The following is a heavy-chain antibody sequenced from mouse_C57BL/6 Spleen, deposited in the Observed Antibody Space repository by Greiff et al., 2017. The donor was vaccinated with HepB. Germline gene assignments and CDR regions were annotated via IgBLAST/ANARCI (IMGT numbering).Heavy chain of an antibody. CDR1: GFNIKNTY. Sequence: EVQLQQSVAELVRPGASVKLSCTASGFNIKNTYMHWVKQRPEQGLEWIGRIAPANGNTKYAPKFQGKATITADTSSNPAYLQPRSLTSEDTAIFDCASIDYGNYWGKGTTLTDSS. V-gene: IGHV14-3*01. J-gene: IGHJ2*01. D-gene: IGHD2-1*01. CDR2: IAPANGNT. CDR3: ASIDYGNY.